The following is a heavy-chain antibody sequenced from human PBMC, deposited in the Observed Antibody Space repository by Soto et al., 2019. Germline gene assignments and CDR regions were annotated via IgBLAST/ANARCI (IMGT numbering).Heavy chain of an antibody. CDR1: DGSVSRGGYY. CDR2: IYYTGRT. J-gene: IGHJ4*02. D-gene: IGHD1-26*01. V-gene: IGHV4-31*03. CDR3: AREGSYHYFDY. Sequence: QVQLQESGPGLVKPSQTRSLACTVSDGSVSRGGYYWSWLRQSPGKGLEWIGNIYYTGRTSYNPSLKSRVTISLETSKRQFSLRLASVSAADTALYYCAREGSYHYFDYWGQGALVTVSS.